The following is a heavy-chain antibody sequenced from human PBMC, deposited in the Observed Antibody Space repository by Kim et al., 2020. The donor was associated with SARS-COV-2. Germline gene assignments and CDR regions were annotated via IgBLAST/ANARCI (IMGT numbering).Heavy chain of an antibody. D-gene: IGHD3-3*01. CDR2: ISAYNGNT. V-gene: IGHV1-18*01. CDR1: GYTFTSYG. J-gene: IGHJ4*02. Sequence: ASVKVSCKASGYTFTSYGISWVRQAPGQGLEWMGWISAYNGNTNYAQKLQGRVTMTTDTSTSTAYMELRSLRSDDTAVYYCARDSVTIFGVVINPYFDYWGQGTLVTVSS. CDR3: ARDSVTIFGVVINPYFDY.